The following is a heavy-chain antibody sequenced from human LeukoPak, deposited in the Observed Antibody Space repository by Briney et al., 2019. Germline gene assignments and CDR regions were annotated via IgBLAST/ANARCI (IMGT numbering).Heavy chain of an antibody. V-gene: IGHV3-74*01. D-gene: IGHD3-22*01. Sequence: GVSLRLSCAASGFTFSSYWMHWVRQAPGKGLVWVSLISGDGSTTIYADSVKGRFTISRDNAKNTLFLQMNSLRAEDSAVYYCAKRSKGGDSTGYYYYFDLWGRGTLVTVSS. J-gene: IGHJ2*01. CDR3: AKRSKGGDSTGYYYYFDL. CDR1: GFTFSSYW. CDR2: ISGDGSTT.